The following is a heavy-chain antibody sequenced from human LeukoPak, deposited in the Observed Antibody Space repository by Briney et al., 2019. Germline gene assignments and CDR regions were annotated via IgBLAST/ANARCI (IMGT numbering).Heavy chain of an antibody. V-gene: IGHV3-23*01. CDR3: AKGGLVHRFDP. Sequence: PGGSLRLSCVASGFTFSSYAMSWVRQVPGKGLEWVSGISGSGDNTYYADSVKGRFTISRDNPKNTLYLQMNSLRADDTAVYYCAKGGLVHRFDPWGQGTLVTVSS. CDR2: ISGSGDNT. CDR1: GFTFSSYA. J-gene: IGHJ5*02.